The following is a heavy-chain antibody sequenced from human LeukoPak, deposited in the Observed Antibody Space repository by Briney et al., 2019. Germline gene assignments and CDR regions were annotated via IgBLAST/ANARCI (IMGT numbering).Heavy chain of an antibody. CDR2: IIPIFGTA. CDR1: GGTFSSYA. D-gene: IGHD3-22*01. CDR3: ARVGGLYYYDSSGYYWPSMDV. Sequence: GASVKVSCKASGGTFSSYAISWVRQAPGQGLEWMGGIIPIFGTANYAQKFQGRVTITTDESTSTAYMELSSLRSEDTAVYYCARVGGLYYYDSSGYYWPSMDVWGKGTTVTVSS. V-gene: IGHV1-69*05. J-gene: IGHJ6*03.